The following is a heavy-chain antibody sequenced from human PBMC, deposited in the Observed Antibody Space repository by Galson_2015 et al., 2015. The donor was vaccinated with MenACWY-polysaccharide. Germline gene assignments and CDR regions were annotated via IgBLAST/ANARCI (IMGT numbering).Heavy chain of an antibody. V-gene: IGHV3-21*01. CDR2: ISTSSTYK. D-gene: IGHD3-10*01. J-gene: IGHJ4*02. CDR1: GFTFKSYR. Sequence: SLRLSCAASGFTFKSYRMNWVRQAPGKGLEWVSAISTSSTYKYYAASVKGRFTISRDDATNSLYLQMDSPTADDTAVYFCTSAVRGDSWDYWGQGTLVTVSS. CDR3: TSAVRGDSWDY.